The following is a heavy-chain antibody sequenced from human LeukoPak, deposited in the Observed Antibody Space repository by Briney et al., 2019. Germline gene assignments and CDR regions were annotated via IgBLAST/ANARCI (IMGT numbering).Heavy chain of an antibody. J-gene: IGHJ1*01. CDR3: ARASHLAYGDYVGYFQH. V-gene: IGHV4-31*03. CDR1: GGSISSGGYY. Sequence: SETLSLTCTVSGGSISSGGYYWSWIRQHPGKGLEWIGYIYYSGSTYYNPSLKSRVTISVDTSKNQFSLKLSSVTAADTAVYYCARASHLAYGDYVGYFQHWGQGTLVTVSS. CDR2: IYYSGST. D-gene: IGHD4-17*01.